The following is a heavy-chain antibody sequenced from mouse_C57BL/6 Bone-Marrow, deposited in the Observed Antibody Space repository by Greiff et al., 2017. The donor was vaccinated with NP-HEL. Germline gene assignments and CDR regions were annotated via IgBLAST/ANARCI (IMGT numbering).Heavy chain of an antibody. J-gene: IGHJ1*03. V-gene: IGHV1-4*01. D-gene: IGHD1-1*01. CDR3: ARLGFYLLPPSYWYFDV. Sequence: QVQLKESGAELARPGASVKMSCKASGYTFTSYTMHWVKQRPGQGLEWIGYINPSSGYTKYNQKFKDKATLTADKSSSTAYMQLSSLTSEDSAVYYCARLGFYLLPPSYWYFDVWGTGTTVTVSS. CDR1: GYTFTSYT. CDR2: INPSSGYT.